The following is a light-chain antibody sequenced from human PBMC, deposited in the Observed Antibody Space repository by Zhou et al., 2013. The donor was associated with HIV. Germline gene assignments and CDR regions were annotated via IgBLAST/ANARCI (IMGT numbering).Light chain of an antibody. V-gene: IGKV1-17*03. CDR3: LQHNSYPLT. CDR1: QDIRTW. CDR2: DAS. J-gene: IGKJ4*01. Sequence: DIQMTQSPSSVSASVGDRVTITCRASQDIRTWLAWYQQKVGEAPQLLIYDASSLQSGVPSRFSGSGSGTEFTLTISSLQPEDFATYYCLQHNSYPLTFGGGTKVEIK.